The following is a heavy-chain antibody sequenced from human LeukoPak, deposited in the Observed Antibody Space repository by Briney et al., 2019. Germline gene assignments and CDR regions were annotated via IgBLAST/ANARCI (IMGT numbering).Heavy chain of an antibody. CDR3: AMKLGTYYFDY. Sequence: ASVKVSCKSSGYTFTTYGISWVRQAPEQGLEWVGWISPYNGNTKYAQKFQGRVTMTTDTSTSTASMELRSLRSHDTAVYYCAMKLGTYYFDYWGQGTLVTVSS. J-gene: IGHJ4*02. D-gene: IGHD7-27*01. CDR1: GYTFTTYG. CDR2: ISPYNGNT. V-gene: IGHV1-18*01.